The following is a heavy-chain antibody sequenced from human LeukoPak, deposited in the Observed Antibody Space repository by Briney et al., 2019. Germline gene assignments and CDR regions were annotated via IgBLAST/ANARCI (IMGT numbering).Heavy chain of an antibody. CDR1: GFTFSSNA. V-gene: IGHV3-23*01. D-gene: IGHD3-10*01. J-gene: IGHJ4*02. Sequence: GSLRLSCAASGFTFSSNAMSYVRQAPGKGLEWVSTVSGSGGSTYYADSVKGRFTISRDNSKNTLYLQMNSLRAEDTAVYYCARGKGHDTSSTDYWGQGTLVTVSS. CDR2: VSGSGGST. CDR3: ARGKGHDTSSTDY.